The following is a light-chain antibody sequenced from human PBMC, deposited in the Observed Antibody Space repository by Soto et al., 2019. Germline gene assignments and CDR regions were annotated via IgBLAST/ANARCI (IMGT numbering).Light chain of an antibody. CDR2: DAS. V-gene: IGKV1-13*02. J-gene: IGKJ4*01. CDR3: QQFNTYPLT. Sequence: AIQLTQSPSSLSASVGDRVTITCRASQGIGSGLGWYQQKPGKAPKLLIYDASTLESGVPSRFSGSGSWTDFTLTIRSLQPEDFATYYCQQFNTYPLTFGGGTKVEIE. CDR1: QGIGSG.